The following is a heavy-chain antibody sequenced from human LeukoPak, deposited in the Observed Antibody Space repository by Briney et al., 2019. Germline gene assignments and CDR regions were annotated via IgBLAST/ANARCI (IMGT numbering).Heavy chain of an antibody. CDR2: IYYSGST. D-gene: IGHD3-22*01. J-gene: IGHJ5*01. Sequence: PSESLSLTCTVFGRSISSYYWSWVRQPPGKGLEWIGCIYYSGSTNYNPSPTSRVTISVDTSKNQFSLKLSSLAAGATAAQYCGADYDSHGCSVTSGHGTPGTVSS. V-gene: IGHV4-59*01. CDR3: GADYDSHGCSVT. CDR1: GRSISSYY.